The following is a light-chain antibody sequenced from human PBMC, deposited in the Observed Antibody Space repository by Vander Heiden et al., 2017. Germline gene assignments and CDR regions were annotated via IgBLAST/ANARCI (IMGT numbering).Light chain of an antibody. Sequence: DIVMTQSPDSLAVSLGERATINCKSSQSILYSSNNNNYLSWYQQKPGQPPKLLIYWASTRESGVPDRFSGSGSGTDFTLTISNLQAEDVAVYYCQQDDGTPLTFGGGTKVEIK. J-gene: IGKJ4*01. V-gene: IGKV4-1*01. CDR2: WAS. CDR3: QQDDGTPLT. CDR1: QSILYSSNNNNY.